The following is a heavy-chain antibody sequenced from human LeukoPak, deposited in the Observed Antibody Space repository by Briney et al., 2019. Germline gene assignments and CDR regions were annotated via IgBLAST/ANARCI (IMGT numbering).Heavy chain of an antibody. D-gene: IGHD5-18*01. CDR1: GFTFSTSW. Sequence: GSLRLSCAASGFTFSTSWMTWARQAPGKGLEWVASIKDDGSGKYYVDSVKGRFTISRDNAKNSLYLQMNSLGVEDTAVYYRTNLGYTDWGQGTLVTVSS. CDR2: IKDDGSGK. V-gene: IGHV3-7*01. CDR3: TNLGYTD. J-gene: IGHJ4*02.